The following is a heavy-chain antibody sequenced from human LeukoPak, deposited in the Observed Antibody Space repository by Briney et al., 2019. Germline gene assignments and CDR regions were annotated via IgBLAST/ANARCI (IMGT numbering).Heavy chain of an antibody. CDR3: ARATDGSGYYSFDY. V-gene: IGHV3-48*04. CDR2: ISSSSSTI. J-gene: IGHJ4*02. Sequence: GGSLRLASAASGFTFSSYSMNWVRQAPGRGQEWVAYISSSSSTIYYADSVKGRFTISRDNAKNSRYLQMNSLRAEDTAVYYCARATDGSGYYSFDYWGQGTLVTVSS. D-gene: IGHD3-22*01. CDR1: GFTFSSYS.